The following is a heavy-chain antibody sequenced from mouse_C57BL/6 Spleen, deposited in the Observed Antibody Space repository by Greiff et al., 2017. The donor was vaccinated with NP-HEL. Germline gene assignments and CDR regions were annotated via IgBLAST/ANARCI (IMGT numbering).Heavy chain of an antibody. CDR2: ISSGGSYT. CDR1: GFTFSSYG. J-gene: IGHJ4*01. D-gene: IGHD2-2*01. CDR3: ARAMVTPYYYAMDY. V-gene: IGHV5-6*01. Sequence: EVKLVESGGDLVKPGGSLKLSCAASGFTFSSYGMSWVRQTPDKRLEWVATISSGGSYTYYPDSVKGRFTISRDNAKNTLYLQMSSLKSEDTAMYYCARAMVTPYYYAMDYWGQGTSVTVSS.